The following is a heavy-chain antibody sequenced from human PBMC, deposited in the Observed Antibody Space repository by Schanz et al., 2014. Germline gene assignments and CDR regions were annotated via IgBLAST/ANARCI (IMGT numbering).Heavy chain of an antibody. V-gene: IGHV3-48*01. CDR3: VRDSFFAFDY. J-gene: IGHJ4*02. CDR2: VSRSTPDI. Sequence: VQLVESGGGVVQPGRSLRLSCAASGFTFSNYGMHWVRQAPGKGLEWVSYVSRSTPDIYYADSVKGRFTMSRDNAKNSVFLQMNSLRAEDTAVYYCVRDSFFAFDYWGQGTLVTVSS. CDR1: GFTFSNYG. D-gene: IGHD3-3*01.